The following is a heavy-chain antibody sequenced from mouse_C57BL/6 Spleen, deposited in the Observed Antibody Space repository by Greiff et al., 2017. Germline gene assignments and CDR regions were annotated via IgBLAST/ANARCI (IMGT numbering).Heavy chain of an antibody. CDR2: ILPGSGST. CDR1: GYTFTGYW. CDR3: ARDHYGSSYEDY. V-gene: IGHV1-9*01. J-gene: IGHJ2*01. Sequence: QVQLQQSGAELMKPGASVKLSCKATGYTFTGYWIEWVKQRPGHGLEWIGEILPGSGSTNYNGKFKGKATFTADTSSNTAYMQLSSLTTEDSAIYYCARDHYGSSYEDYWGQGTTLTVSS. D-gene: IGHD1-1*01.